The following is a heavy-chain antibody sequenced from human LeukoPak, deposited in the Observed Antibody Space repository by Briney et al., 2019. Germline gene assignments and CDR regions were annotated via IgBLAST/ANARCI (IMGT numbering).Heavy chain of an antibody. D-gene: IGHD6-19*01. J-gene: IGHJ4*02. V-gene: IGHV3-74*01. CDR3: ARESAVAGSFDY. CDR2: INSDGSST. Sequence: GGSLRLSCAASGFTFSSYWMHWVRQAPGKGLVWVSRINSDGSSTSYADSVKGRFTISRDNAKNTLYLQMNSLRAADTGVYYCARESAVAGSFDYSGEGTLVSASS. CDR1: GFTFSSYW.